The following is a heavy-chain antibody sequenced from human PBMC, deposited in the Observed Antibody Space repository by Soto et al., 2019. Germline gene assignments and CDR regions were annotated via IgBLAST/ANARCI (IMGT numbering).Heavy chain of an antibody. CDR3: AREAYYGDYRPFDP. CDR1: VYSFTSLD. V-gene: IGHV1-8*01. J-gene: IGHJ5*02. D-gene: IGHD4-17*01. Sequence: SVKVSCNASVYSFTSLDINWVRQTTGQGLEWMGWMQPSSGRTGYAQKFQGRVTITRDTSASTAYMELSSLRSEDTAVYYCAREAYYGDYRPFDPWGQGTLVTVSS. CDR2: MQPSSGRT.